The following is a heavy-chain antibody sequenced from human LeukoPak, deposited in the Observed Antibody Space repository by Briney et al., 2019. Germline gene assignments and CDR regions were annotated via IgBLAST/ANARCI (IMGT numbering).Heavy chain of an antibody. V-gene: IGHV6-1*01. Sequence: HSQTLSLTCAIFGDSGSSDNVAWNWIRQSPSRGLEWLGRTYYRSKWYNDYAVFVKSRITIDSDTSKNHFSLQLNSVTPEDTAVYYCARQLGALDYWGQGTLVTVSS. D-gene: IGHD7-27*01. J-gene: IGHJ4*02. CDR2: TYYRSKWYN. CDR3: ARQLGALDY. CDR1: GDSGSSDNVA.